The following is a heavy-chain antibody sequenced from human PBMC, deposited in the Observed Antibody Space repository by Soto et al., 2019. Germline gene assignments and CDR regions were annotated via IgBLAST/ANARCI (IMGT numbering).Heavy chain of an antibody. CDR2: ISYDGSNK. Sequence: LRLSCAASGFTFSSYAMHWVRQAPGKGLEWVAVISYDGSNKYYADSVKGRFTISRDNSKNTLYLQMNSLRAEDTAVYYCARDRNDYVAFDYWGQGTLVTVSS. CDR3: ARDRNDYVAFDY. V-gene: IGHV3-30-3*01. CDR1: GFTFSSYA. D-gene: IGHD4-17*01. J-gene: IGHJ4*02.